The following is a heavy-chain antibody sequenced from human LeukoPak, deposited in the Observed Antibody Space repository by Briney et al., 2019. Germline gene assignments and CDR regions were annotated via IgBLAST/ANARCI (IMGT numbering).Heavy chain of an antibody. D-gene: IGHD3-22*01. CDR1: GGSISSYY. CDR3: ARVDNPYYYDSSGYYETDAFDI. Sequence: SETLSLTCTVSGGSISSYYWSWIRQPAGKGLEWIGRIYTSGSTNYNPSLKSRVTMSVDTSKNQFSLKLSSVTAADTAVYYCARVDNPYYYDSSGYYETDAFDIWGQGTMVTVSS. CDR2: IYTSGST. J-gene: IGHJ3*02. V-gene: IGHV4-4*07.